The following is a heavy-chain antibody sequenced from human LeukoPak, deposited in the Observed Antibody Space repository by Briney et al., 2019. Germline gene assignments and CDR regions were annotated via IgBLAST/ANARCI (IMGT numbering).Heavy chain of an antibody. Sequence: ASVKVSCKASGYTFTGYYMHWVRQAPGQGLEWMGWINPNSGGTNYAQKYQGRVTMIRDTSTSTAYMELSRLRSDDTAVYYCARGGVSTYSTGWYNLYWGQGTLVTVSS. CDR2: INPNSGGT. J-gene: IGHJ4*02. V-gene: IGHV1-2*02. CDR3: ARGGVSTYSTGWYNLY. D-gene: IGHD6-19*01. CDR1: GYTFTGYY.